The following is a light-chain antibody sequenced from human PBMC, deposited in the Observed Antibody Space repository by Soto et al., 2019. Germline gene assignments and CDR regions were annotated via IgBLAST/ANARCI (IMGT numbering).Light chain of an antibody. J-gene: IGLJ1*01. Sequence: SYELTQPPSVSVAPGQTARITCGGNNIGSRSVHWYQQKPGQAPVLVVYDDADRPSGIPERFSGSNSGNTATLTISRVEAGDEADYYGQVYDGSIDHNYHKYVFGTGTKVTVL. CDR2: DDA. V-gene: IGLV3-21*02. CDR3: QVYDGSIDHNYHKYV. CDR1: NIGSRS.